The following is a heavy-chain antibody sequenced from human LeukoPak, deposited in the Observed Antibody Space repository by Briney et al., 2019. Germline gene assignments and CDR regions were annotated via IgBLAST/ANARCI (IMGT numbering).Heavy chain of an antibody. CDR1: GYSLTSGYY. Sequence: PSETLSLTCTVSGYSLTSGYYWAWIRQSPGKGLEWIGNTFHSGKTYYNPSLKSRVAISVDTSKNQFSLFLNSVTVADTAVYYCARVELGFDYWGQGTLVTVSS. D-gene: IGHD3-16*01. J-gene: IGHJ4*02. V-gene: IGHV4-38-2*02. CDR3: ARVELGFDY. CDR2: TFHSGKT.